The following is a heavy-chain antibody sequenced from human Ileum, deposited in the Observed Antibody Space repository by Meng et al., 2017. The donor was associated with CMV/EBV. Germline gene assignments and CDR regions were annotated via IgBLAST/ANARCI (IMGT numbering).Heavy chain of an antibody. D-gene: IGHD2-2*01. CDR1: GFNFSSYA. Sequence: GTSLRLSCATSGFNFSSYALSWVRQAPGKGLEWVSAISDNGATTHYADSVKGRFNMSSDNSKNILCRQMNNLTVEDTAIYYCAKCISTCQTPGFDMWGQGTMVTVSS. CDR2: ISDNGATT. J-gene: IGHJ3*02. V-gene: IGHV3-23*01. CDR3: AKCISTCQTPGFDM.